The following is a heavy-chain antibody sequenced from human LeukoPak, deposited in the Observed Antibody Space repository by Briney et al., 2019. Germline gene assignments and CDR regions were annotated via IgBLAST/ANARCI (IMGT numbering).Heavy chain of an antibody. Sequence: ASVKVSCKASGYTFTSYDINWVRQATGQGLEWMGWMNPNSGNTGYAQKFQGRVTITADESTSTAYMELSSLRSEDTAVYYCAAAYYYDSSGYSPHDYWGQGTLVTVSS. CDR2: MNPNSGNT. J-gene: IGHJ4*02. CDR1: GYTFTSYD. D-gene: IGHD3-22*01. CDR3: AAAYYYDSSGYSPHDY. V-gene: IGHV1-8*01.